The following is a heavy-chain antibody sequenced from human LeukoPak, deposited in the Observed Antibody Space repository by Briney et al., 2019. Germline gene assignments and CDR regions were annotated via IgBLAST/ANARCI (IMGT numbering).Heavy chain of an antibody. V-gene: IGHV3-53*01. CDR1: GFTVSSNY. CDR3: ARGTPRFPLDY. J-gene: IGHJ4*02. D-gene: IGHD1-1*01. Sequence: GGSLRLSCAASGFTVSSNYMSWVRQAPGKGLEWVSVIYSGGSTYYADSVKGRFTISRDNSKNTLYLQMDSLRAEDTAVYYCARGTPRFPLDYWGQGTLVTVSS. CDR2: IYSGGST.